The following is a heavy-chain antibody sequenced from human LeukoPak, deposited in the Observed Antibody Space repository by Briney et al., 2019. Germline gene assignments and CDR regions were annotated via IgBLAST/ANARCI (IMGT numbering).Heavy chain of an antibody. CDR1: GGSISSGGYY. J-gene: IGHJ4*02. D-gene: IGHD1-14*01. Sequence: SETLSLTCTVSGGSISSGGYYWSWIRQHPGKGLEWIGYIYYSGSTYYNPSLKSRVTISVDTSKNQFSLKLSSVTAADTAVYYCARDTLPDRATDYWGQGTLVTASP. V-gene: IGHV4-31*03. CDR3: ARDTLPDRATDY. CDR2: IYYSGST.